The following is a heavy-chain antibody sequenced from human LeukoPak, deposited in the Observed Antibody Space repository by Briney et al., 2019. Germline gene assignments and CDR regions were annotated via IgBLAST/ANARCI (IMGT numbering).Heavy chain of an antibody. D-gene: IGHD1-26*01. Sequence: ASVKVSCKASGYTFTSFGISWVRQAPGQGLEWMRWISAYNGHTNYAQKLQGRVTMTTDTSTSTAYMELTSLSSDDTAIYYCARDQVVGATAGTFDYWGQGTLVTVSA. CDR3: ARDQVVGATAGTFDY. J-gene: IGHJ4*02. V-gene: IGHV1-18*01. CDR1: GYTFTSFG. CDR2: ISAYNGHT.